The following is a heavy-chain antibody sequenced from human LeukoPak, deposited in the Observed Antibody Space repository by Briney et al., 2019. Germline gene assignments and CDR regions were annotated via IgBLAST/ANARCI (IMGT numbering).Heavy chain of an antibody. CDR1: GGTFSSYA. D-gene: IGHD6-19*01. CDR2: IIPIFGTA. Sequence: GASVKVSCKASGGTFSSYAISWVRQAPGQGLEWMGGIIPIFGTANYAQKFQGRVTITADESTSTAYMELSSLRSEDTAVYYCARGEYSSGFDYYYYGMDVWGQGTTVTVSS. V-gene: IGHV1-69*01. CDR3: ARGEYSSGFDYYYYGMDV. J-gene: IGHJ6*02.